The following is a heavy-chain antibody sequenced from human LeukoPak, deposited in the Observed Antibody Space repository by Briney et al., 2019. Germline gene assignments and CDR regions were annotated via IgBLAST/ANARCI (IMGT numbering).Heavy chain of an antibody. D-gene: IGHD3-22*01. V-gene: IGHV3-9*01. J-gene: IGHJ3*02. CDR1: GYTFDEYA. CDR3: AKEIEDRYYYDSSGLPDAFDI. Sequence: SLRLSCAASGYTFDEYAIHWVRQTPGKGLGWVSGISWNSGCISYADSVKGRFTISRDNAKNSLYLQMNSLRAEDTALYYCAKEIEDRYYYDSSGLPDAFDIWGQGTMVTVSS. CDR2: ISWNSGCI.